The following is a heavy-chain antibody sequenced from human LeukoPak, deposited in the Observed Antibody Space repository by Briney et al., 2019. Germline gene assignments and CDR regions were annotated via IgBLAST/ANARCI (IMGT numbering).Heavy chain of an antibody. J-gene: IGHJ6*02. D-gene: IGHD2-2*01. CDR2: INPNSGGT. Sequence: ASVKVSCKASGYTFTGYYMHWVRQAPGQGLEWMGWINPNSGGTNYAQKFQGRVTMTRDTSISTAYMELSRLRSDDTAVYYCARGEDIVVVPAAIYYYYGMDVWGQGTTVTVSS. CDR1: GYTFTGYY. V-gene: IGHV1-2*02. CDR3: ARGEDIVVVPAAIYYYYGMDV.